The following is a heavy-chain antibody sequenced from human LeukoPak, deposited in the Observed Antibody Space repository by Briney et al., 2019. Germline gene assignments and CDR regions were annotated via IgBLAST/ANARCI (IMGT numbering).Heavy chain of an antibody. CDR2: IYYSGST. D-gene: IGHD3-9*01. V-gene: IGHV4-59*01. J-gene: IGHJ5*02. CDR1: GGSISSYY. Sequence: SETLSLTCTVSGGSISSYYWSWIRQPPGKGLEWIGYIYYSGSTSYNPSLKSRVTISVDTSKNQFSLKLSSVTAADTAVYYCARDRAGYYGTPFDPWGQGTLVTVPS. CDR3: ARDRAGYYGTPFDP.